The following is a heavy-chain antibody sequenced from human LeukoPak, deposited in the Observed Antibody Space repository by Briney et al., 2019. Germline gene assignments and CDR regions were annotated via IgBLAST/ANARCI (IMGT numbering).Heavy chain of an antibody. J-gene: IGHJ5*02. V-gene: IGHV3-23*01. CDR2: ISPGGGTT. Sequence: GGSLRLSCAVSGFAFGSEAMSWVRQSPARGLEWVASISPGGGTTYYADYVKGRFTISRDNSKNTPYLQMNGLRAEDTAVYYCAKDRGYCSGGSCYGWFDPWGQGTLVTVSS. CDR3: AKDRGYCSGGSCYGWFDP. D-gene: IGHD2-15*01. CDR1: GFAFGSEA.